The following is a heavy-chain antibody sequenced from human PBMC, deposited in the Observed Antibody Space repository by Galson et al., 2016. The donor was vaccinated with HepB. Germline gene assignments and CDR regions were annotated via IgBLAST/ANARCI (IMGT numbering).Heavy chain of an antibody. CDR1: GDSVYNNGAA. Sequence: CAISGDSVYNNGAAWVWIRQSPSRGLEWLGRTFYRSTWENHYAGSVKNRITISPDTSRNQFSLHLNSVTPEDQAVYYCARAVMLGRGMDVWGQGTTVTVSS. CDR2: TFYRSTWEN. D-gene: IGHD3-10*01. V-gene: IGHV6-1*01. J-gene: IGHJ6*02. CDR3: ARAVMLGRGMDV.